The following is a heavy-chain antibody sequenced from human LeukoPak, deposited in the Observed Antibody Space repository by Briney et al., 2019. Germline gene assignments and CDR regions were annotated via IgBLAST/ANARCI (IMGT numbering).Heavy chain of an antibody. J-gene: IGHJ4*02. CDR1: GFIFSSYG. CDR2: IWYDGSHK. Sequence: GGSLRLSCAASGFIFSSYGMPWVRQAPGKGLEWVAVIWYDGSHKYYADSVKGRFAISRDNSKNTLYLQMNSLRAEDTAVYYCSTAGVYYYDTSGPNEVDYWGQGTLVTVSS. V-gene: IGHV3-33*01. CDR3: STAGVYYYDTSGPNEVDY. D-gene: IGHD3-22*01.